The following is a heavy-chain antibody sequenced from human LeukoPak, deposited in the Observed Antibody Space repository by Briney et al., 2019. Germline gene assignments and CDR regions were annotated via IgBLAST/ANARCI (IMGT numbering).Heavy chain of an antibody. CDR1: GFTFSSYW. CDR2: INSDGSST. Sequence: QPGGSLRLSCAASGFTFSSYWMHWVRQAPGKGLVWVSRINSDGSSTSYADSVKGRFTISRDNAKNTLYLQMNGLRAEDTAVYYCARKAGSSWYERLDPWGQGTLVTVSS. V-gene: IGHV3-74*01. D-gene: IGHD6-13*01. J-gene: IGHJ5*02. CDR3: ARKAGSSWYERLDP.